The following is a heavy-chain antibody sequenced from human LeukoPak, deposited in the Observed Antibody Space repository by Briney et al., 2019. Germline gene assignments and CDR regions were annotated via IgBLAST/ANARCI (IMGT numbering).Heavy chain of an antibody. CDR3: AGAYSSSSPIYYYYMDV. CDR1: GGSISSYY. CDR2: IYYSGST. V-gene: IGHV4-59*01. Sequence: PSETLSLTCTVSGGSISSYYWSWIRQPTGKGLEWIGYIYYSGSTNYDPSLKSRVTISVDTSKNQFSLKLSSVTAADTAVHYCAGAYSSSSPIYYYYMDVWGKGTTVTVSS. D-gene: IGHD6-6*01. J-gene: IGHJ6*03.